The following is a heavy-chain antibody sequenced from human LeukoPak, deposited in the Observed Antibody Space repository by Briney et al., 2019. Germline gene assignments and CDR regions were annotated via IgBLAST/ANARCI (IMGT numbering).Heavy chain of an antibody. CDR3: ARTDSSGWSIYFDY. D-gene: IGHD6-19*01. CDR1: GGSFSGYY. CDR2: INHSGST. V-gene: IGHV4-34*01. Sequence: SETLSLTCAVYGGSFSGYYWSWLRQPPGKGLEWIGEINHSGSTNYNPSLKSRVTISVDTSKNQFSLKLSSVTAADTAVYYCARTDSSGWSIYFDYWGQGTLVTVSS. J-gene: IGHJ4*02.